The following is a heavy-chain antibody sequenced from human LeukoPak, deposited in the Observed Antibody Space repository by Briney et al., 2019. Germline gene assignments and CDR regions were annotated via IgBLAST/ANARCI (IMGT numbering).Heavy chain of an antibody. Sequence: GGSLRLSYAASGFTFSSYSMNWVRQAPGKGLEWVSSISSSSSYIYYADSVKGRFTISRDNAKISLYLQMNSLRAEDTAVYYCARDSGRYSSSHDAFDIWGQGTMVTVSS. CDR1: GFTFSSYS. D-gene: IGHD6-13*01. V-gene: IGHV3-21*01. CDR2: ISSSSSYI. CDR3: ARDSGRYSSSHDAFDI. J-gene: IGHJ3*02.